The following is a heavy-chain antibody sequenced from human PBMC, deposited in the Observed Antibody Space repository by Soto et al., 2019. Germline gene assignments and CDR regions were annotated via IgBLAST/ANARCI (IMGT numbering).Heavy chain of an antibody. CDR1: GGSFSGYY. CDR3: ARGRRLNAFDI. D-gene: IGHD6-19*01. V-gene: IGHV4-34*01. CDR2: INHSGST. J-gene: IGHJ3*02. Sequence: QVQLQQWGAGLLKPSETLSLTCAVYGGSFSGYYWSWIRQPPGKGLEWIGEINHSGSTNYNPSLKSRVTISVDTSKNQFSLKLSSVTAEDTAVYYCARGRRLNAFDIWGQGTMVTVSS.